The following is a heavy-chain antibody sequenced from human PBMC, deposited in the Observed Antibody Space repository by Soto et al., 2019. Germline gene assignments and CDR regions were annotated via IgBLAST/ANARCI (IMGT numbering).Heavy chain of an antibody. J-gene: IGHJ6*03. CDR1: GFTFSSYA. Sequence: SPRLSCAASGFTFSSYAMSWVRQAPGKGLEWVSAISGSGGSTYYADSVKGRFTISRDNSKNTLYLQMNSLRAEDTAVYYCAKDVSSSSPYYYYYMDVWGKGTTVTVSS. D-gene: IGHD6-6*01. CDR3: AKDVSSSSPYYYYYMDV. V-gene: IGHV3-23*01. CDR2: ISGSGGST.